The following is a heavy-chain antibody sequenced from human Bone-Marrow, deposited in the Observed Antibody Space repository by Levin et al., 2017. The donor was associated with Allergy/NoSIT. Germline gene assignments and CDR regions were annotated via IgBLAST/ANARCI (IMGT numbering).Heavy chain of an antibody. CDR1: GFTFSSSA. CDR2: ISAGDAST. V-gene: IGHV3-23*01. CDR3: AKVRRGLDAFDM. Sequence: GESLKISCAASGFTFSSSAMTWVRQAPGKGLEWVSSISAGDASTYYTDSVKGRLTVSRDNSKNTLYLQMNSLRVEDTALYYCAKVRRGLDAFDMWGQGTMVTVSS. J-gene: IGHJ3*02. D-gene: IGHD3/OR15-3a*01.